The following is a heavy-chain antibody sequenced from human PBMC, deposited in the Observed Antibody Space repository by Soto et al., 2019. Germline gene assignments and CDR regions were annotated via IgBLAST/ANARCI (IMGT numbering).Heavy chain of an antibody. CDR1: GYTFNSYG. J-gene: IGHJ4*02. CDR2: IIAYNGDT. Sequence: QVQLVQSGAEVKKPGASVKVSCKASGYTFNSYGLSWVRQAPGQGLEWMGWIIAYNGDTNYAQKFQGRVTMTTDTSTSTGYMELRSLRSDDTALDYCARGDDYGDNYFDYWGQGTLVTVSS. V-gene: IGHV1-18*01. D-gene: IGHD4-17*01. CDR3: ARGDDYGDNYFDY.